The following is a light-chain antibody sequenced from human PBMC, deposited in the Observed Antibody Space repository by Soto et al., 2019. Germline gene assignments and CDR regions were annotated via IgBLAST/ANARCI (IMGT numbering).Light chain of an antibody. V-gene: IGLV2-14*01. J-gene: IGLJ2*01. CDR3: SSYTSSSTLRV. Sequence: QSALTQPASVSGSPGQSITISCTGTSSDVGGYNYVSWYQQHPGKAPKLMIYDVSNRPSGVSNRFSGSKSGNTASLTISGLQAVGEADYYCSSYTSSSTLRVFGGGSKLTVL. CDR1: SSDVGGYNY. CDR2: DVS.